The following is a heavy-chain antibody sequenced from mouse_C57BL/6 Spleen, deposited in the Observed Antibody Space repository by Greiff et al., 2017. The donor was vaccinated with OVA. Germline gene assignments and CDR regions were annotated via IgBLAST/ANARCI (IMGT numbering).Heavy chain of an antibody. CDR1: GYTFTSYD. V-gene: IGHV1-85*01. CDR3: ARGGVYGYDENYYAMDY. J-gene: IGHJ4*01. Sequence: QVQLQQSGPELVKPGASVKLSCKASGYTFTSYDLNWVKQRPGQGLEWIGWIYPRDGSTKYNEKFKGKATLTVDTSSSTAYMELHSLTSEDSAVYFCARGGVYGYDENYYAMDYWGQGTSVTVSS. D-gene: IGHD2-2*01. CDR2: IYPRDGST.